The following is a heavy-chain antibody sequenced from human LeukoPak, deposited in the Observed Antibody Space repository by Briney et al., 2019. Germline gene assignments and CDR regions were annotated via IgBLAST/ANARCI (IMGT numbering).Heavy chain of an antibody. D-gene: IGHD1-26*01. CDR2: IQSKTDGGTS. CDR1: ELTFRNAW. CDR3: TTAPKWETQGTDY. V-gene: IGHV3-15*01. J-gene: IGHJ4*02. Sequence: GGSFKLSGVASELTFRNAWMNWVRQPPVKGLEGVGRIQSKTDGGTSDYGAPVKGRFTISRDDSKNTLYLQMNSLKTEDTAVYYCTTAPKWETQGTDYWGQGTLVTISS.